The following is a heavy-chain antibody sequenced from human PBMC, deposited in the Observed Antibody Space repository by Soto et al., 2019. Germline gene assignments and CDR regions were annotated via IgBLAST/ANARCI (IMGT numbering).Heavy chain of an antibody. V-gene: IGHV3-23*01. J-gene: IGHJ4*02. CDR3: AKPRISIAVAGPFDS. CDR1: GLPFSSYS. D-gene: IGHD6-19*01. CDR2: ISGSGGST. Sequence: AGGSLTLSCAASGLPFSSYSMSWVRQHPGKGLEWVSAISGSGGSTYYADSVKGGFTIHRDNSKNPLYLQMNSLRADDPAVYYCAKPRISIAVAGPFDSWGQGTLVTVPS.